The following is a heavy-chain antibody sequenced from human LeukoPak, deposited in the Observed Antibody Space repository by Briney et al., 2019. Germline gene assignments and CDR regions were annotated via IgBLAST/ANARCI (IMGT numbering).Heavy chain of an antibody. V-gene: IGHV4-59*01. CDR1: GASISSYY. Sequence: SETLSLTCAVSGASISSYYWSWIRQPAGKGLEWIGYVAYGVSPKYNPSLKGRFTISLETSRNQLSLQLHSVTPADTAVYFCAREGPERRANFHYYMDVWGKGTTVTVSS. CDR2: VAYGVSP. D-gene: IGHD1-1*01. J-gene: IGHJ6*03. CDR3: AREGPERRANFHYYMDV.